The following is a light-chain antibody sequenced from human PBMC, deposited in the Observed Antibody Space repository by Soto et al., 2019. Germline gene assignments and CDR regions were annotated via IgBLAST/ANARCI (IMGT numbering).Light chain of an antibody. CDR1: SNDVGGYNY. J-gene: IGLJ3*02. CDR2: EVR. CDR3: SSYTGSSTAV. Sequence: QSALTQPASVSGSPGQSITISCTGTSNDVGGYNYVSWYQQHPGKAPKLMIYEVRNRPSGVSNRFSGSKSGNTASLTISGLQAEDEADYYCSSYTGSSTAVFGGGTQLTVL. V-gene: IGLV2-14*01.